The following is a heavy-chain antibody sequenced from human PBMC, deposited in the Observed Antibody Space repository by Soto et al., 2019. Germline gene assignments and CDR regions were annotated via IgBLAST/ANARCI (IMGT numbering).Heavy chain of an antibody. V-gene: IGHV4-4*02. J-gene: IGHJ4*02. D-gene: IGHD3-22*01. CDR2: IYHSGST. CDR3: ARAPYYYDSSGYFVGFDY. Sequence: SETLSLTCAVDGGSISSSNWWSWVRQPPGKGLEWIGEIYHSGSTNYNPSLKSRVTISVDKSKNQFPLKLSYVTAADTAVYYCARAPYYYDSSGYFVGFDYWGQAPLVTVSS. CDR1: GGSISSSNW.